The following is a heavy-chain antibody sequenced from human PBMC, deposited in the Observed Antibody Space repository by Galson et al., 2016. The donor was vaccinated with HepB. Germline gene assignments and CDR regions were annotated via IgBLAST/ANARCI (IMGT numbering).Heavy chain of an antibody. D-gene: IGHD3-10*01. CDR1: GGSLSRYY. CDR2: IHYTGST. CDR3: ARNGSGNYRNDGWFDP. Sequence: ETLSLTCTVSGGSLSRYYWSWIRQPPGKGLEWLGYIHYTGSTTYQSSLKGRVTISVDMSKNLFSLRLSSVTAADTAVYYCARNGSGNYRNDGWFDPWGQGAQVLVSS. V-gene: IGHV4-59*01. J-gene: IGHJ5*02.